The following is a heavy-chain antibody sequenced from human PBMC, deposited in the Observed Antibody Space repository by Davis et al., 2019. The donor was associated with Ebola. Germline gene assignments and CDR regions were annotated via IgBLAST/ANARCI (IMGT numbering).Heavy chain of an antibody. J-gene: IGHJ5*02. CDR1: GGTFSSYG. Sequence: ASVNVSCMASGGTFSSYGISWVRQAPGQGREWMGWISAYNGNTNYAQKLQGRVTMTTDTSTSTAYMELRSLRSDDTAVYYCARDLVVGAFDPWGQGTLVTVSS. CDR3: ARDLVVGAFDP. D-gene: IGHD2-15*01. V-gene: IGHV1-18*01. CDR2: ISAYNGNT.